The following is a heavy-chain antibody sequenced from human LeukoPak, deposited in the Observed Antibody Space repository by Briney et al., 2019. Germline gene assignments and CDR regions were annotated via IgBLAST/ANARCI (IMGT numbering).Heavy chain of an antibody. V-gene: IGHV4-59*01. Sequence: SETLSLTCTVSGGSISSYYWSWIRQPPGKGLEWIGYIYYSGSTNYNPSLKSRVTISVDTSKNQFSLKLSSVTAADTAVYYCARDLSVSGGQFDYWGQGTLVTVSS. CDR1: GGSISSYY. CDR2: IYYSGST. J-gene: IGHJ4*02. D-gene: IGHD3-10*01. CDR3: ARDLSVSGGQFDY.